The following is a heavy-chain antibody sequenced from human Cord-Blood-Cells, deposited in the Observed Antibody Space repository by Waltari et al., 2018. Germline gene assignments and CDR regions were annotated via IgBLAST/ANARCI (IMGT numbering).Heavy chain of an antibody. CDR1: GFTFTSSA. CDR2: IVVGSGNT. D-gene: IGHD1-26*01. CDR3: AASIVGADY. J-gene: IGHJ4*02. Sequence: GPEVKKPVTSVKVSCKASGFTFTSSAMQWVRQARGQRLEWIGWIVVGSGNTNYAQTFQERVTITRDIATSTAYMELSSLRSEDTAVYYFAASIVGADYWGQGTLVTVSS. V-gene: IGHV1-58*02.